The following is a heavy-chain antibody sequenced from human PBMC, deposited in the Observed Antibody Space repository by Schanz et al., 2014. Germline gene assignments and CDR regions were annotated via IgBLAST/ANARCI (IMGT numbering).Heavy chain of an antibody. D-gene: IGHD1-26*01. Sequence: EVRLVESGGGLVKPGGSLRLSCEASGFAFSTSSMNWVRQAPGKGLECISYISSRGTTIYYADSVKGRFTISRDNAENSLYLQMSSLRAEDTAVYYCASSSYRLLSYYYAMDVWGQGTTVTVSS. CDR1: GFAFSTSS. J-gene: IGHJ6*02. V-gene: IGHV3-21*05. CDR3: ASSSYRLLSYYYAMDV. CDR2: ISSRGTTI.